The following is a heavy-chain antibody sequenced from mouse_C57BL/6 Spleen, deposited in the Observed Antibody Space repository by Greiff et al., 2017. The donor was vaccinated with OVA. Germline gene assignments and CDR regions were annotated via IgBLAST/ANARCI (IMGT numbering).Heavy chain of an antibody. V-gene: IGHV1-50*01. CDR1: GYTFTSYW. Sequence: VQLQQSGAELVKPGASVKLSCKASGYTFTSYWMQWVKQRPGQGLEWIGEIDPSDSYTNYNQKFKGKATLTVDTSSSTAYMQLSSLTSEDSAVYYCASRGHYWYFDVWGTGTTVTVSS. CDR3: ASRGHYWYFDV. J-gene: IGHJ1*03. CDR2: IDPSDSYT.